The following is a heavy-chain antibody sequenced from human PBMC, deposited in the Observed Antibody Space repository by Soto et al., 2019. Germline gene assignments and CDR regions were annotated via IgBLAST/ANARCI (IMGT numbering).Heavy chain of an antibody. J-gene: IGHJ4*02. CDR2: ISGSGGST. CDR1: GFTFSSYA. D-gene: IGHD3-3*01. V-gene: IGHV3-23*01. CDR3: AKGGDSYDFWSGLY. Sequence: EVQLLESGGGLVQPGGSLRLSCAASGFTFSSYAMSWVRQAPGKGLEWVSAISGSGGSTYYADSVKGRFTISRDNSKNKLYLQMNSLRAEDTAVYYCAKGGDSYDFWSGLYWGQGTLVTVSS.